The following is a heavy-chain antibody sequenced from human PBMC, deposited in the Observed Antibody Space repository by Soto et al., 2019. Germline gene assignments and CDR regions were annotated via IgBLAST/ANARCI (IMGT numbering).Heavy chain of an antibody. CDR2: MNPNSDNT. D-gene: IGHD3-22*01. Sequence: GASGYVSCKASGYTLTIYDINSVRQATGQELEWMGWMNPNSDNTGYAQKFQGRVTMTTNTSISTAYMEVSSLRSEDTTVYYCARVNYYDSSGYYDYWGQGTLVTVSS. J-gene: IGHJ4*02. V-gene: IGHV1-8*01. CDR3: ARVNYYDSSGYYDY. CDR1: GYTLTIYD.